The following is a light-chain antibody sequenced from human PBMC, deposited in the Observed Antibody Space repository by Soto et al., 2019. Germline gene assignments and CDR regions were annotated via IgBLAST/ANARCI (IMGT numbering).Light chain of an antibody. V-gene: IGKV3-11*01. CDR2: DAS. CDR3: QQRTKWRT. J-gene: IGKJ1*01. CDR1: QSVSSS. Sequence: EMVMTKSPATLSVSPGERATLSCRASQSVSSSLAWYQQKPGQAPRLLIYDASKRATGIPARFSGSGSGTDFTLTISSLEPEDFAVYYCQQRTKWRTFGQGTKVDI.